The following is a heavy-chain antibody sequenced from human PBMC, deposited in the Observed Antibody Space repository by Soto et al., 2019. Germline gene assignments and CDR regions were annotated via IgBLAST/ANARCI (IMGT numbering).Heavy chain of an antibody. Sequence: QVQLQESGPGLVKPSQTLSLTCTVSGGSISSCGYDWSWIRQQPGQGLEWIGYIYYSVSTYYNPSLKSRVTISVDTSKNQFSLKLSSVTAAETAVYYCARATVTTGFDYWGQGTLVTVSS. D-gene: IGHD4-17*01. CDR2: IYYSVST. J-gene: IGHJ4*02. V-gene: IGHV4-31*03. CDR3: ARATVTTGFDY. CDR1: GGSISSCGYD.